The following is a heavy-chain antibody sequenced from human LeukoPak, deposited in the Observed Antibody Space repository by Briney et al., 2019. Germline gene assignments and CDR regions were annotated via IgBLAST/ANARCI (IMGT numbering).Heavy chain of an antibody. Sequence: SETLSLTCTVSGGSISSYYWSWIRQPPGKGLEWIGYIYYSGSTNYNPSLKSRVTISVDTSKNQFSLKLSSVTAADTAVYYCARHSDYGDYASQFDYWGQGTLVTVSS. D-gene: IGHD4-17*01. CDR2: IYYSGST. CDR1: GGSISSYY. J-gene: IGHJ4*02. V-gene: IGHV4-59*08. CDR3: ARHSDYGDYASQFDY.